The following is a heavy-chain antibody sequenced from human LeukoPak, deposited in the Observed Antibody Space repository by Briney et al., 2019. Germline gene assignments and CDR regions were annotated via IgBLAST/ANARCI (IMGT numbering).Heavy chain of an antibody. J-gene: IGHJ4*02. Sequence: ASVKVSCKASGYTFTGYYMHWVRQAPGQGLEWMGWINPNSGGTNYAQKFQGRVTMTRDTSISTAYMELSRLRSDDTAVYYCAREPRGEIIAAAGTGYWGQGTLVTVSS. CDR2: INPNSGGT. V-gene: IGHV1-2*02. CDR1: GYTFTGYY. CDR3: AREPRGEIIAAAGTGY. D-gene: IGHD6-13*01.